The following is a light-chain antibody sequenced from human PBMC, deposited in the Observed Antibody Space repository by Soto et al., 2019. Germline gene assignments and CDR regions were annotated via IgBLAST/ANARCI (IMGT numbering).Light chain of an antibody. CDR2: DAS. V-gene: IGKV3-11*01. CDR3: QHRSNWVS. Sequence: EILLTQSPATLSLSPGERATLSCRASQSVSSYLAWYQQKPGQAPRLLIYDASNRATGIPARFSGSGSGTDFTLTISSLEPEDFAVYYCQHRSNWVSFGGGTKVHIK. J-gene: IGKJ4*01. CDR1: QSVSSY.